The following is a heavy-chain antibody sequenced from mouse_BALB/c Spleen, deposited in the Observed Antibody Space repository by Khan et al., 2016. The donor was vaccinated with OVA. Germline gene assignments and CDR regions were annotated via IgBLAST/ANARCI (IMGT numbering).Heavy chain of an antibody. CDR1: GYTFTSYV. CDR2: IYPFNDDT. D-gene: IGHD1-1*01. V-gene: IGHV1S136*01. CDR3: APVGNYYVSFAY. Sequence: EVQLQQSGPELVKPGASVKMSCKASGYTFTSYVMHWVKLKPGLGLEWIGYIYPFNDDTKYNEKFKGKATLTSDKSSSTAYMELSSLTSEDSAVYYCAPVGNYYVSFAYWGQGTLVTVSA. J-gene: IGHJ3*01.